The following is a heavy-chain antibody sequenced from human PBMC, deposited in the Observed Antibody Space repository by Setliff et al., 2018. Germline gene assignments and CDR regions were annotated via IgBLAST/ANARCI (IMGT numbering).Heavy chain of an antibody. V-gene: IGHV3-49*04. J-gene: IGHJ3*02. Sequence: LRLSCTASGFTFGDYAMSWVRQAPGKGLEWVGFIRSKAYGGTTEYAASVKGRFTISRDDSKSIAYLQMNSLKTEDTAVYYCTVAPGYCSGGSCSEPDAFDIWGQGTMVTVSS. D-gene: IGHD2-15*01. CDR2: IRSKAYGGTT. CDR3: TVAPGYCSGGSCSEPDAFDI. CDR1: GFTFGDYA.